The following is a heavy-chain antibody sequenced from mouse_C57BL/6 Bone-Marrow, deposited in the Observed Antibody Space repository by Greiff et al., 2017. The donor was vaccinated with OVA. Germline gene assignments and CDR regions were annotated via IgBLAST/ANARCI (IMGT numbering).Heavy chain of an antibody. CDR2: IWRGGST. D-gene: IGHD2-3*01. CDR1: GFSLTSYG. Sequence: QVQLKESGPGLVQPSQSLSITCTVSGFSLTSYGVHWVRQSPGKGLEWLGVIWRGGSTDYNAAFMSRLSITKDNSKSQVFFKMNSLQADDTAIYYCAKNGAHGCYKAWFAYWGQGTLVTVSA. CDR3: AKNGAHGCYKAWFAY. V-gene: IGHV2-5*01. J-gene: IGHJ3*01.